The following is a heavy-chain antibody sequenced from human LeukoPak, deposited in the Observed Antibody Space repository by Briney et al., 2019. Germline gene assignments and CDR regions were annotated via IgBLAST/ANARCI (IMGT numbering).Heavy chain of an antibody. J-gene: IGHJ1*01. D-gene: IGHD4-23*01. CDR3: AKSWGYAANSLHIQH. Sequence: SETLSLTCSVSCDSIRSGSFHWNWIRQPAGKGLEGIGRIYITGSTDYNPSLKSRVTMSVDTSNNQFSLKLTSVTAADTAVYYCAKSWGYAANSLHIQHWGQGARVIVSA. CDR2: IYITGST. V-gene: IGHV4-61*02. CDR1: CDSIRSGSFH.